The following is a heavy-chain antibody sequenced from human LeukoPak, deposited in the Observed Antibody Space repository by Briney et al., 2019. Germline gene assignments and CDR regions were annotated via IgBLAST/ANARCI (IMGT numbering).Heavy chain of an antibody. J-gene: IGHJ5*02. Sequence: GGSLRLSCAASGFTFSSYTMSWVRQAPGKGLEWVSTITTSDGNTYYADSVKGRFTISRDNSKNTLYLQMNSLRAEDTAVYYCAKSSAYSSSGSWFDPWGQGTLVTVSS. CDR2: ITTSDGNT. CDR3: AKSSAYSSSGSWFDP. D-gene: IGHD6-13*01. CDR1: GFTFSSYT. V-gene: IGHV3-23*01.